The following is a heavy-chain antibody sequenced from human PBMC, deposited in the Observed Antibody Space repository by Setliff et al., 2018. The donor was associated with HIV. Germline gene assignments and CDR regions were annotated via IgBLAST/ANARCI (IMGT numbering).Heavy chain of an antibody. CDR2: INGYNGNT. V-gene: IGHV1-18*01. D-gene: IGHD2-15*01. Sequence: VASVKVSCKTSGYTFTNFAISWVQQAPGQGLEWMGWINGYNGNTNYAQNFQGRVTMTTDTTSSTAYMELRSLRSDCKAMYYCARIRAAALLNAFDIWGQVTMVTVS. CDR3: ARIRAAALLNAFDI. J-gene: IGHJ3*02. CDR1: GYTFTNFA.